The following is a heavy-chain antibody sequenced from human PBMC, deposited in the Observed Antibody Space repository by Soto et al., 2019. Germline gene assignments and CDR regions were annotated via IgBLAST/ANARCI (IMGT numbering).Heavy chain of an antibody. CDR2: IYDSGST. J-gene: IGHJ6*02. CDR1: GDSINNYY. V-gene: IGHV4-59*01. CDR3: ARGTKYYYQGMDV. Sequence: ETLSLTCTVSGDSINNYYWTWIRQPPGKGLEWIGYIYDSGSTSFNPSLKSRLTISVDTSKNQFSLKLKSVTAADTAVYYCARGTKYYYQGMDVWGQGTTVTVS.